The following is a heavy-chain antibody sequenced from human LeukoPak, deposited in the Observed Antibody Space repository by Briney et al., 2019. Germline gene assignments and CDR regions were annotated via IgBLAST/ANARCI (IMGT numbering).Heavy chain of an antibody. CDR1: GFTFSSYA. V-gene: IGHV3-30-3*01. CDR2: ISYDGSNK. D-gene: IGHD3/OR15-3a*01. J-gene: IGHJ6*02. CDR3: ARDWTAGYYGMDV. Sequence: GGSLRLSCAASGFTFSSYAMHWVRQAPGKGLEWVAVISYDGSNKYYADSVKGGFTISRDNSKNTLYLQMNSLRAEDTAVYYCARDWTAGYYGMDVWGQGTTVTVSS.